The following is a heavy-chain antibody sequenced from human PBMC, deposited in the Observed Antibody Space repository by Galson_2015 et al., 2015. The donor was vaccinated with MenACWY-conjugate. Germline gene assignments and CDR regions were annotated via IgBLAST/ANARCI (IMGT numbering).Heavy chain of an antibody. Sequence: SLRLSCAASGFTFNYYGMHWVRQAPGKGLVWVSRINSDGSGTSYAGPVKGRFTVSRDNAKNTLYLEINSLRAEDTAVYYCARGQSRGLYFCDYWGQGTLVTVSS. V-gene: IGHV3-74*03. D-gene: IGHD3/OR15-3a*01. J-gene: IGHJ4*01. CDR3: ARGQSRGLYFCDY. CDR2: INSDGSGT. CDR1: GFTFNYYG.